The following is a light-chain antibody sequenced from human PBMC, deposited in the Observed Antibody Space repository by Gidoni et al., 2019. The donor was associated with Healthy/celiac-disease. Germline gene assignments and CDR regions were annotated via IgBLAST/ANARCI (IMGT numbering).Light chain of an antibody. Sequence: DIQMTQSPSTLSASVGDRVTITCRASQSISSWLAWYQQKPGKAPKLLIYKASSLESGVPSRFSGSGSGTEFTLTISSLQPDDFATYYCQQYNSYPYTFXXXTKREIK. CDR1: QSISSW. J-gene: IGKJ2*01. V-gene: IGKV1-5*03. CDR2: KAS. CDR3: QQYNSYPYT.